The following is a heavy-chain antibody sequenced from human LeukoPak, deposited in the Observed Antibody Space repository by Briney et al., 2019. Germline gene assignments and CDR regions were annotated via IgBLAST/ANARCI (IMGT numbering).Heavy chain of an antibody. Sequence: GGSLRLSCAASGFTFSGYWMHWVRQAPGKGLVWVSRINTDGSDTSYADSVKGRFTISRDNAKNTLYLQMNSLRAEDTAVYFCARAVFWGGVYDYWGQGSLVTVSS. CDR3: ARAVFWGGVYDY. CDR2: INTDGSDT. D-gene: IGHD3-3*01. CDR1: GFTFSGYW. V-gene: IGHV3-74*01. J-gene: IGHJ4*02.